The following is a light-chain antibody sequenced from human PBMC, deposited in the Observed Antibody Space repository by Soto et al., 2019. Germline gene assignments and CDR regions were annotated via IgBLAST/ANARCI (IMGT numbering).Light chain of an antibody. Sequence: QAVVTQEPSLTVSPGGTVTFTCASSTGAVTDSHYPYWFQQKPGQAPRTLLYDTTNKHSWTPARFSGSLLGGKAALTLSGAQPGDEADYYCLVYYSGVGVFGGGTKLTVL. V-gene: IGLV7-46*01. CDR2: DTT. CDR3: LVYYSGVGV. CDR1: TGAVTDSHY. J-gene: IGLJ3*02.